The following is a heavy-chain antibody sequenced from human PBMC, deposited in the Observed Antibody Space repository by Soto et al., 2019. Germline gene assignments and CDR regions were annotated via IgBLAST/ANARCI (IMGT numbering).Heavy chain of an antibody. J-gene: IGHJ4*02. D-gene: IGHD5-18*01. Sequence: GGSLRLSCAASGFTFSDYYMHWIRQAPGKGLEWISYIGTTGRTKYYADSVEGRFTISRDNAKNSLYLQMYSLRAEDTAIYYCASGYSSSFFDYWGQGTLVTVSS. V-gene: IGHV3-11*01. CDR2: IGTTGRTK. CDR3: ASGYSSSFFDY. CDR1: GFTFSDYY.